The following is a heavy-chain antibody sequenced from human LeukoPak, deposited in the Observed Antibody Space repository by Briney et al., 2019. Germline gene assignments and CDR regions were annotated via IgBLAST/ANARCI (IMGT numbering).Heavy chain of an antibody. CDR3: ARVVATAGSRFFDY. D-gene: IGHD6-13*01. CDR1: GGSISSYY. J-gene: IGHJ4*01. Sequence: SGTLSLTRTVSGGSISSYYWSWLRQPPGKGLEGIGYIYYSGSTNYNPSLTRRVTISVDTSKNQFSLKLSSVTAADTAVYYCARVVATAGSRFFDYWGHGTLGTVSS. CDR2: IYYSGST. V-gene: IGHV4-59*01.